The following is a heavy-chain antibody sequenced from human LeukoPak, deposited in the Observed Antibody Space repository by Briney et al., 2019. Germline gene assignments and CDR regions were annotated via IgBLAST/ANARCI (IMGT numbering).Heavy chain of an antibody. CDR2: ISGSGGST. CDR1: GFTFSSYS. J-gene: IGHJ4*02. Sequence: GGSLRLSCAASGFTFSSYSMSWVRQAPGKGLEWVSAISGSGGSTYYADSVKGRFTISRDNSKNTLYLQMNSLRAEDTAVYYCAKDAYSSSWYNPKTFDYWGQGTLVTVSS. D-gene: IGHD6-13*01. CDR3: AKDAYSSSWYNPKTFDY. V-gene: IGHV3-23*01.